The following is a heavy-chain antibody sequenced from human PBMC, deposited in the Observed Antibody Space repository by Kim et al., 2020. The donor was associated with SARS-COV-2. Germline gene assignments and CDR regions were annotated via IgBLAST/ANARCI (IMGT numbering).Heavy chain of an antibody. J-gene: IGHJ4*02. V-gene: IGHV4-31*03. CDR3: ARVQRLDY. D-gene: IGHD2-2*01. Sequence: SETLSLTCSVSGGSIRSGGKFWTWIRQHPAKGLEWIGYISYSGNPHYSPSLRSRVSISLQTSENHFSLELTSVTAAATAVYYCARVQRLDYWGQGILVTV. CDR1: GGSIRSGGKF. CDR2: ISYSGNP.